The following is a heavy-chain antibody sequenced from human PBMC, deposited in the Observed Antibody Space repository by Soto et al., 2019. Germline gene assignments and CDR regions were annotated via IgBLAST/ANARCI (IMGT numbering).Heavy chain of an antibody. CDR3: AKGDYGDYWGSGNGDY. CDR1: GFTFSSYA. J-gene: IGHJ4*02. CDR2: ISGSGGST. V-gene: IGHV3-23*01. D-gene: IGHD4-17*01. Sequence: EVQLLESGGGLVQPGGSLRLSCAACGFTFSSYAMSWVRQAPGKGLEWVSAISGSGGSTYYADSVKGRFTISRDNSKNTLYLQMNSLRAEDTAVYYCAKGDYGDYWGSGNGDYWGQGTLVTVSS.